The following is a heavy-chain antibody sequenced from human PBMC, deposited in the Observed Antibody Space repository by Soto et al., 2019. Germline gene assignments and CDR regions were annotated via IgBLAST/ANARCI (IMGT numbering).Heavy chain of an antibody. D-gene: IGHD2-2*01. CDR1: GFTFSSYA. Sequence: GGSLRLSCAASGFTFSSYAMSWVRQAPGKGLEWVSAISGSGGSTYYADSVKGRFTISRDNSKNTLYLQMNSLRAEDTAVYYCAKGGVVPAAFSSYYYYYMDVWGKGTTVTVSS. CDR2: ISGSGGST. J-gene: IGHJ6*03. CDR3: AKGGVVPAAFSSYYYYYMDV. V-gene: IGHV3-23*01.